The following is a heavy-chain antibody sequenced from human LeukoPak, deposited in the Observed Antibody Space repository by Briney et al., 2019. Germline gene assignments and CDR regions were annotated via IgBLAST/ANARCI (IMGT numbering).Heavy chain of an antibody. CDR1: GFTFSSYG. V-gene: IGHV3-30*18. CDR2: TSYDGSNK. D-gene: IGHD2-2*01. CDR3: AKICSSTSCYDNFDY. J-gene: IGHJ4*02. Sequence: GRSLRLSCAASGFTFSSYGMHWVRQAPGKGLEWVAVTSYDGSNKYYADSVKGRFTISRDNSKNTLYLQLNSLRAEDTAVYYCAKICSSTSCYDNFDYWGQGTLVTVSS.